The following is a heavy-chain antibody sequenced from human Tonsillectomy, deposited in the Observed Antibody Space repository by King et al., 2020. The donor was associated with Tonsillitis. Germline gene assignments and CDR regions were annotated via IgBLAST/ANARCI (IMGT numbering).Heavy chain of an antibody. Sequence: VQLVESGGGVVQPGRSLRLSCAASGFTFSNFAMHWVRQAPGKGLEWMAVISYDGRNEYYADSLKGRFTISRDKTKNTLYLQMNSLRAEDTAVYYCARDSDYGDYGFDYWGQGTLVTVSS. J-gene: IGHJ4*02. CDR2: ISYDGRNE. CDR1: GFTFSNFA. D-gene: IGHD4-17*01. CDR3: ARDSDYGDYGFDY. V-gene: IGHV3-30*04.